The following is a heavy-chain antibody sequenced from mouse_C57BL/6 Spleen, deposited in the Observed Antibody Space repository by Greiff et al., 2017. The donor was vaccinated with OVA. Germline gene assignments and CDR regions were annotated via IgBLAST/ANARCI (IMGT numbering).Heavy chain of an antibody. Sequence: VQLVESGAELVRPGASVKLSCKASGYTFTDYYINWVKQRPGQGLEWIARIYPGSGNTYYNEKFKGKATLTAEKSSSTAYMQLSSLTSEDSAVYFCARSRYYDYDWYFDVWCTGTTVTVSS. J-gene: IGHJ1*03. CDR1: GYTFTDYY. V-gene: IGHV1-76*01. CDR3: ARSRYYDYDWYFDV. D-gene: IGHD2-4*01. CDR2: IYPGSGNT.